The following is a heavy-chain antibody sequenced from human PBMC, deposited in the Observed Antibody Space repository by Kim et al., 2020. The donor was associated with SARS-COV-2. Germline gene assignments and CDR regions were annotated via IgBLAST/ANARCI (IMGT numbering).Heavy chain of an antibody. V-gene: IGHV3-74*01. CDR3: ASGSSSTTNYGMDV. Sequence: ADPVKGRFTSSRDNAKNTLYLQMNSLRAEDTAVYYCASGSSSTTNYGMDVWGQGTTVIVSS. D-gene: IGHD6-6*01. J-gene: IGHJ6*02.